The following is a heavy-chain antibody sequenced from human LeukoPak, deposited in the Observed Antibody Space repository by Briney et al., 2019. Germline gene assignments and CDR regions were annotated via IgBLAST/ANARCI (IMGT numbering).Heavy chain of an antibody. CDR1: GLTFSNYG. CDR3: AKELTRGGSWYEDY. D-gene: IGHD6-13*01. V-gene: IGHV3-30*18. Sequence: GGSLRLSCAASGLTFSNYGMHWVRQAPGKGLEWVAVISYDGSAEYYADSVKGRFAIYRDNSRNTLYLQMNSLRPEDTAVYYCAKELTRGGSWYEDYWGQGTLVTVSS. J-gene: IGHJ4*02. CDR2: ISYDGSAE.